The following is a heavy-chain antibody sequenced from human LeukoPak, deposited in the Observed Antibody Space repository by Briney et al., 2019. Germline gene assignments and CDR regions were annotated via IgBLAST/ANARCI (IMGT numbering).Heavy chain of an antibody. J-gene: IGHJ3*02. CDR1: GFTFSSYA. CDR2: IKQDGTDK. CDR3: ARDRDFYASGTYYDAFDI. D-gene: IGHD3-10*01. V-gene: IGHV3-7*01. Sequence: PGGSLRLSCAASGFTFSSYAMHWVRQAPGKGLEWVATIKQDGTDKHYVGSVKGRFTISRDNAKNSLYLQMNSLRADDTAVYYCARDRDFYASGTYYDAFDIWGQGTMVAVSS.